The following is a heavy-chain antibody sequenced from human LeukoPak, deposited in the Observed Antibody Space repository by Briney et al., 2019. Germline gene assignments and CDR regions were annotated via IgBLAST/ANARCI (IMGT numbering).Heavy chain of an antibody. D-gene: IGHD6-19*01. V-gene: IGHV4-61*02. CDR1: GASLSSGSYY. CDR3: ARTGISGGCDY. Sequence: SGTLSLTCTVSGASLSSGSYYWGWIRQPAGKGLEWVGRIYSSGNYNYNPSLKRRLTISIDRSKSQFSLKLTSVTAADTAVYYCARTGISGGCDYWGQGTLVTVSS. CDR2: IYSSGNY. J-gene: IGHJ4*02.